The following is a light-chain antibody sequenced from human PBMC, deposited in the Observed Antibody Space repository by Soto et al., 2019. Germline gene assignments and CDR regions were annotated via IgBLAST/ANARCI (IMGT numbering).Light chain of an antibody. CDR3: QQYGSSLTWT. V-gene: IGKV3-20*01. CDR1: QSVSSSY. CDR2: GAS. J-gene: IGKJ1*01. Sequence: EIVLTQSPGTLFLSPGERATLSCRASQSVSSSYLAWYQQKPGQAPRLLIYGASSRATGIPDRFSGSGSGTDFTLTISRLEPEDFAAYYCQQYGSSLTWTFGQGTKV.